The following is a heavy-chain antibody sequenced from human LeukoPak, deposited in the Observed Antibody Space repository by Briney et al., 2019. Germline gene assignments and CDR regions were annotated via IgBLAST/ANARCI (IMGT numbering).Heavy chain of an antibody. CDR1: GGSISSSSYY. V-gene: IGHV4-39*07. CDR2: IYYSGST. D-gene: IGHD3-10*01. Sequence: SETLSLTCTVSGGSISSSSYYWGWIRHPPGKGLEWIGSIYYSGSTYYNPSLKSRVTISVDTSKNQFSLKLSSVTAADTAVYYCARDYSQFGEFDYWGQGTLVTVSS. CDR3: ARDYSQFGEFDY. J-gene: IGHJ4*02.